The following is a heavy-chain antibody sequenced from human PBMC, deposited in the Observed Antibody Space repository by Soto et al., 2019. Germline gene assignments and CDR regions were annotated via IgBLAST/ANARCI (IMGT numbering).Heavy chain of an antibody. CDR1: GFTVSSNY. V-gene: IGHV3-53*01. J-gene: IGHJ2*01. CDR3: ARVSQLVGRNWYFDL. D-gene: IGHD6-6*01. CDR2: IYSGGST. Sequence: EVQLVESGGGLIQPGGSLRLSCAASGFTVSSNYMSWVRQAPGKGLEWVSDIYSGGSTYYADSVKGRFTISRDNSKNTLYLQMNSLRAEDTAVYYCARVSQLVGRNWYFDLWGRGTLVTVSS.